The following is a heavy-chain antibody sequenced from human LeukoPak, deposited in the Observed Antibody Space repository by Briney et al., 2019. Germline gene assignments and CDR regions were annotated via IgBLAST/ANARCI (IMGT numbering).Heavy chain of an antibody. CDR2: INPNSGGT. Sequence: ASVKVSCKASGYTLTDYYMHWVRQAPGQGLEWMGRINPNSGGTNYAQKFEGRVTMPRDTSISTVYMELSRLRSDDTAVYYSARVGYYASSGYYEYWGQGTLVTVSS. J-gene: IGHJ4*02. V-gene: IGHV1-2*06. CDR3: ARVGYYASSGYYEY. D-gene: IGHD3-22*01. CDR1: GYTLTDYY.